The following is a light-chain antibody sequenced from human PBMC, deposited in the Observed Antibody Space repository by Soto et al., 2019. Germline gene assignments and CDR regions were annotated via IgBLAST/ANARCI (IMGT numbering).Light chain of an antibody. J-gene: IGKJ1*01. V-gene: IGKV1-39*01. CDR3: HQTYTAPRT. Sequence: DIQMTQSPSSLSASVGDRVTITCRAIQSITIYLNWYQQQPGKAPRLLIYGASTLQTGVPSRFSGSGSMTDFTLTISDLQPEDFATYYCHQTYTAPRTFAQGTKVDI. CDR2: GAS. CDR1: QSITIY.